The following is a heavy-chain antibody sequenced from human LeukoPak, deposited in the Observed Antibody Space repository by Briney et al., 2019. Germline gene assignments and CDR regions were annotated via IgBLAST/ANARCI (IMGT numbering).Heavy chain of an antibody. V-gene: IGHV3-23*01. J-gene: IGHJ4*02. CDR3: AKEGLNIATRDFFDS. CDR2: ISNSGGST. Sequence: GGSLRLSCAASGFIFRNYVVAWVRQAPGKGLEWVSQISNSGGSTYYADSVKGRFTISRDNSKNTLYLQMNSLRAEDTAVYYCAKEGLNIATRDFFDSWGQGTLVTVSS. CDR1: GFIFRNYV. D-gene: IGHD6-6*01.